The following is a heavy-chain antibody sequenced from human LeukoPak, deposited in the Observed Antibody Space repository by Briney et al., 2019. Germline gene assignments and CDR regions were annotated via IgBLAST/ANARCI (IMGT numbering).Heavy chain of an antibody. D-gene: IGHD3-16*02. CDR2: ISGSGGSK. CDR1: GFTFSSYD. CDR3: AKDGLITCGGVIGLFDC. Sequence: GGSLRLSCAASGFTFSSYDTSWARQAPAKGLEWVSAISGSGGSKYYADSVKGRFTISRDNSKNTLYLQMNSLRAEDTAVYYCAKDGLITCGGVIGLFDCWGQVTLVTVSS. V-gene: IGHV3-23*01. J-gene: IGHJ4*02.